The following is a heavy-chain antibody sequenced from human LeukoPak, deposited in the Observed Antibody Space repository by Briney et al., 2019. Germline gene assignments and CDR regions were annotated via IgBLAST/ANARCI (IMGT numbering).Heavy chain of an antibody. V-gene: IGHV3-21*01. CDR3: ARDDSSGPTLDY. J-gene: IGHJ4*02. D-gene: IGHD3-22*01. CDR1: GFTFSSYS. CDR2: ISSSSSYI. Sequence: GGFLRLSCAASGFTFSSYSMNWVRQAPGKGLEWVSSISSSSSYIYYADSVKGRFTISRDNAKNSLYLQMNSLRAEDTAVYYCARDDSSGPTLDYWGQGTLVTVSS.